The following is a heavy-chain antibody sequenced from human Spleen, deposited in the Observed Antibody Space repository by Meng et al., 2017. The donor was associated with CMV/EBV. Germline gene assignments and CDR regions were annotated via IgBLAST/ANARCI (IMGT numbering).Heavy chain of an antibody. D-gene: IGHD2-2*01. J-gene: IGHJ4*02. CDR1: GYTFTGDY. CDR3: ARGSFIVVVPAAPDY. V-gene: IGHV1-2*02. CDR2: INPNSGGT. Sequence: SGYTFTGDYMHWVRQAPGQGLEWMGWINPNSGGTNYAQKFQGRVTMTRDTSISTAYMELSRLRSDDTAVYYCARGSFIVVVPAAPDYWGQGTLVTVSS.